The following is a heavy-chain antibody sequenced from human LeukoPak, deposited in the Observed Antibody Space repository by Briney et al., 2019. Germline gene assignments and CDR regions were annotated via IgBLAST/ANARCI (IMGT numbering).Heavy chain of an antibody. J-gene: IGHJ2*01. CDR2: IIPIFGTA. CDR1: GGTFSSYA. V-gene: IGHV1-69*05. D-gene: IGHD3/OR15-3a*01. CDR3: AREEDWGQYWYFDL. Sequence: SVKLSCKASGGTFSSYAISWVRQAPGPGLEWMGRIIPIFGTANYAQKFQGRVTITTDESTSTAYMELSSLRSEDTAVYYCAREEDWGQYWYFDLWGRGTLVTVSS.